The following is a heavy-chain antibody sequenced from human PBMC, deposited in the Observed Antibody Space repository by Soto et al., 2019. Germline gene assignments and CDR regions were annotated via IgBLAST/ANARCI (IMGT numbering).Heavy chain of an antibody. CDR1: VVSISSSSYY. Sequence: PSETLSLTCTFSVVSISSSSYYCGWVRQPPGKGLEWIGSIYYSGSTYYNPSLKSRVTISVDTSKNQFSLKLSSVTAADTAVYYCARYRGYSYGSAEYWGQGTLVSVS. J-gene: IGHJ4*02. CDR3: ARYRGYSYGSAEY. V-gene: IGHV4-39*01. D-gene: IGHD5-18*01. CDR2: IYYSGST.